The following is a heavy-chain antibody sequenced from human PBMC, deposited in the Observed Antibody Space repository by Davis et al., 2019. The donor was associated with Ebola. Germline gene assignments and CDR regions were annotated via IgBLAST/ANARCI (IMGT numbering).Heavy chain of an antibody. Sequence: PGGSLRLSCETSGFTFSTYWMSWVRQAPGKGLEWVARIKQDGSETYYVDSVKGRFTISRDNAKNSLYRQMNSLRAEDMALYYCARTRYREKTGYDTQDYWGRGTLVIVS. J-gene: IGHJ4*02. V-gene: IGHV3-7*01. CDR2: IKQDGSET. CDR1: GFTFSTYW. D-gene: IGHD5-12*01. CDR3: ARTRYREKTGYDTQDY.